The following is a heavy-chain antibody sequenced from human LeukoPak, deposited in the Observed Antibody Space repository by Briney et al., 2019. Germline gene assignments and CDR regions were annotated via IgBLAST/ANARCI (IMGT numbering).Heavy chain of an antibody. V-gene: IGHV3-23*01. CDR2: ISSEGGRT. CDR3: AKEEVVPGASHNWFDP. Sequence: GGSLRLSCAASGFTFSSYAMSWVRQAPGKGLEWVSSISSEGGRTYYADSVKGRLTISRDNAQNTLYLEVKSLRADDTAVYYSAKEEVVPGASHNWFDPCGQGNLVTASS. J-gene: IGHJ5*02. D-gene: IGHD2-2*01. CDR1: GFTFSSYA.